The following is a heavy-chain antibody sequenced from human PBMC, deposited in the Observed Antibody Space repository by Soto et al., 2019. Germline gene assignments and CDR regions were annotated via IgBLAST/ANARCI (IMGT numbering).Heavy chain of an antibody. D-gene: IGHD7-27*01. Sequence: QITLKESGPPLVKPTQTLTLTCTFSGFSLSTSGVGVGWIRQPPGKALEWLALIYWDDDKRYSPSLKSRLTITKDTSKNQVVPTMTNMDPVDTATYYCAHTELGTKLDYWGQGTLVTVSS. J-gene: IGHJ4*02. CDR1: GFSLSTSGVG. V-gene: IGHV2-5*02. CDR2: IYWDDDK. CDR3: AHTELGTKLDY.